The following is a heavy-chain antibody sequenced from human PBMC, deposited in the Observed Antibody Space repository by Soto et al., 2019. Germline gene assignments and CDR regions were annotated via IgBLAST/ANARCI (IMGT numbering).Heavy chain of an antibody. J-gene: IGHJ4*02. D-gene: IGHD5-12*01. Sequence: QVQLVESGGGVVQPGRSLRLSCAAYGFTFSSYAMHWVRQAPGKGLEWVAVISCDGSNKYYADSVKGRFTISRDNSKNPLYLQMNSLRAEATAVYYCAKAKSVDNPAFDYWGQGTLVTVSS. V-gene: IGHV3-30-3*01. CDR3: AKAKSVDNPAFDY. CDR2: ISCDGSNK. CDR1: GFTFSSYA.